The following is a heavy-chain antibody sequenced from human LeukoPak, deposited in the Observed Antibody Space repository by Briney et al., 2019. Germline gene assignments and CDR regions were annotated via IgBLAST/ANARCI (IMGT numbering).Heavy chain of an antibody. J-gene: IGHJ5*02. D-gene: IGHD6-19*01. Sequence: PSDTLSLTCTVSGGSISSYYWSWIRHPPGKGLEWIGYIYYSGSTNYNPSLKSRVTISVDTSKNQFSLKLSSVTAADTAVYYCARDGTQDSSGEGWFDPWGQGTLVTVSS. CDR3: ARDGTQDSSGEGWFDP. CDR2: IYYSGST. V-gene: IGHV4-59*01. CDR1: GGSISSYY.